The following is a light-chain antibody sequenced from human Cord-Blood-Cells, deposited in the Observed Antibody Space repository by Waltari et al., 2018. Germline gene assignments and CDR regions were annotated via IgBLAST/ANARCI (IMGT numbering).Light chain of an antibody. Sequence: DIQMTQSPSSLSASVGDRVTITCRASQSISSYLNWYQQKPGKAPNLLIYAASSLQSGVPSRFSGSGTGTDFTLTISSLQPKDFSTYYYQQSYTTTFTFGQETKVEIK. CDR3: QQSYTTTFT. V-gene: IGKV1-39*01. CDR2: AAS. CDR1: QSISSY. J-gene: IGKJ1*01.